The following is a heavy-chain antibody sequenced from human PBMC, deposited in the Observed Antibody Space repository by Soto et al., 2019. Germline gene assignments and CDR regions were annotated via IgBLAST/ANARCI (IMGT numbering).Heavy chain of an antibody. V-gene: IGHV1-69*02. CDR3: ASLTDFDWLLSGFDY. D-gene: IGHD3-9*01. Sequence: SVKVSCKASGYTFTNYYVHWVRQAPGQGLEWMGRIIPSLGIANYAQKFQGRVTITADKSTSTAYMELSSLRSEDTAVYYCASLTDFDWLLSGFDYWGQGTLVTVSS. CDR2: IIPSLGIA. J-gene: IGHJ4*02. CDR1: GYTFTNYY.